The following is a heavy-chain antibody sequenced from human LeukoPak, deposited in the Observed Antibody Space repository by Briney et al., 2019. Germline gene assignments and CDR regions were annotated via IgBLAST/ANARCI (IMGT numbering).Heavy chain of an antibody. CDR1: GLSLTDNY. CDR3: AGGYNGYDWSDY. D-gene: IGHD5-12*01. Sequence: GGSLRLSCPASGLSLTDNYMNWIRQAPGKGLEWIAYISSRATTIKYADSVKGRFTISRDTAKNTLYLHLNSLKSEDTALYFCAGGYNGYDWSDYWGQGALVTVSS. V-gene: IGHV3-11*01. J-gene: IGHJ4*02. CDR2: ISSRATTI.